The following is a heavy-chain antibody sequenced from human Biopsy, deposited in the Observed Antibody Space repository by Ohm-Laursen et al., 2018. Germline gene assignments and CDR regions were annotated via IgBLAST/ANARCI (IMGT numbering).Heavy chain of an antibody. D-gene: IGHD3-10*01. Sequence: ASVKVSCKAPGGTFSNYGVNWVRQAPGQGLEWLGGNIPILGTGNYAQKFQGRVTVAADKSTSTAYMELSSLRSDDTAIYYCATVRGLVWFGELIAWGQGTLVTVSS. CDR2: NIPILGTG. CDR1: GGTFSNYG. J-gene: IGHJ5*02. V-gene: IGHV1-69*06. CDR3: ATVRGLVWFGELIA.